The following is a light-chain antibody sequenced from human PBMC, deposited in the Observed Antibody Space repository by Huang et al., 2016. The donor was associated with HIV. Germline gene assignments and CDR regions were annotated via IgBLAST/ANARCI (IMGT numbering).Light chain of an antibody. CDR2: DAS. V-gene: IGKV3-11*01. CDR3: QQRSNWPRT. Sequence: EIVLTQSPATLSLSPGERATLSCRASQSVSSYLAWYQQKPGQAPRLLSYDASSRATGSPARFSGSGSGTDFTLTISSLEPEDFAVYYCQQRSNWPRTFGQGTKVEIK. J-gene: IGKJ1*01. CDR1: QSVSSY.